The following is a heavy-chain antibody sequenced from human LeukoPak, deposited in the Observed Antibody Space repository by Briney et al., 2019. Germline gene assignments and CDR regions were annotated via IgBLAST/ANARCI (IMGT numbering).Heavy chain of an antibody. Sequence: GGSLRLSCAASGFTFSSYSMNWVRQAPGKGLEWVGRIKSKTDGGTTDYAAPVKGRFTISRDDSKNTLYLQMNSLKTEDTAVYYCTTDSAPCGGDCYSFDYWGQGTLVTVSS. D-gene: IGHD2-21*02. V-gene: IGHV3-15*01. CDR2: IKSKTDGGTT. J-gene: IGHJ4*02. CDR1: GFTFSSYS. CDR3: TTDSAPCGGDCYSFDY.